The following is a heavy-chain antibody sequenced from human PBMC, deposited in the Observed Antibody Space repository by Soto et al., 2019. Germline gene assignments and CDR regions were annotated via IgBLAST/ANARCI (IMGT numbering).Heavy chain of an antibody. CDR1: GGTFSTYA. CDR2: IIPIFDTA. Sequence: QVQLVQSGAEVKKPGSSVKVSCKSSGGTFSTYAISRVRQAPGQGLEWMGGIIPIFDTANYAQKFQGRVTTTADESTPTAYMELISLRSEDTAVYYCARDEMVVATGSRTWHYYYGMDVWGQGTTVTVSS. D-gene: IGHD2-15*01. J-gene: IGHJ6*02. V-gene: IGHV1-69*12. CDR3: ARDEMVVATGSRTWHYYYGMDV.